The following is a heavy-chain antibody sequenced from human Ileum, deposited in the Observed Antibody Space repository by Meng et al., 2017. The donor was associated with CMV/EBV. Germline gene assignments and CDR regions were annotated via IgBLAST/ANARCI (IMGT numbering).Heavy chain of an antibody. V-gene: IGHV1-2*02. CDR1: GYTFTDYY. J-gene: IGHJ4*02. D-gene: IGHD3-10*01. Sequence: KASGYTFTDYYIHWMRQAPGQGLEWMGWINPNTGDTNCAQKFQGRVTMTRDTSISTAYMELSSLRSDDTALYFCAKYTAIGARGFDYWGQGTLVTVSS. CDR2: INPNTGDT. CDR3: AKYTAIGARGFDY.